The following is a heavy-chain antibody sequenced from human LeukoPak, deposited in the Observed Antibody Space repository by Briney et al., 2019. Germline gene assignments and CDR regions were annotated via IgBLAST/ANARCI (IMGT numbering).Heavy chain of an antibody. CDR1: GGSFSGYY. CDR3: ARGPPRFDP. CDR2: INHSGST. J-gene: IGHJ5*02. Sequence: SETLSLTCAVSGGSFSGYYWSWIRQPPGKGLEWIGEINHSGSTNYNPSLKSRVTISVDTSKNQFSLKLSSVTAADTAVYYCARGPPRFDPWGQGTLVTVSS. V-gene: IGHV4-34*01.